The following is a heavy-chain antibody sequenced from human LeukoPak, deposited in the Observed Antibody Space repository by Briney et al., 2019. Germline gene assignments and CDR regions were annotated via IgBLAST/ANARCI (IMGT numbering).Heavy chain of an antibody. CDR1: GYTFTSYG. D-gene: IGHD3-9*01. CDR3: ARAPPRYYDILTGYYSHYYYGMDV. V-gene: IGHV1-18*01. CDR2: ISTYNGNT. Sequence: ASVKVSCKASGYTFTSYGISWVRQAPGQGLEWMGWISTYNGNTNYAQKLQGRVTMTTDTSTSTAYMELRSLRSDDTAVYYCARAPPRYYDILTGYYSHYYYGMDVWGQGTTVTVSS. J-gene: IGHJ6*02.